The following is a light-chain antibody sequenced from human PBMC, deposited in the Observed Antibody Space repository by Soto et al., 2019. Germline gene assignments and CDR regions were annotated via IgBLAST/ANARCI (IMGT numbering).Light chain of an antibody. Sequence: DIQMTQSPSTLSASVGDRVTITCRASQSISSWVAWYQQKPGKAPKLLIYDASSLESGVPSRFSGSGSGTEFTLTISSLQPDDFATDDCQQYNSYPGTVGQGTKVEIK. CDR1: QSISSW. V-gene: IGKV1-5*01. J-gene: IGKJ1*01. CDR2: DAS. CDR3: QQYNSYPGT.